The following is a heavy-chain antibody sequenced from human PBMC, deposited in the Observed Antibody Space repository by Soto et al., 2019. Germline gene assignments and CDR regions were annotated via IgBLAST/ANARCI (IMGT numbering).Heavy chain of an antibody. Sequence: GGSLRLSCAASGFTFSSYGMHWVRQAPGKGLEWVAVISYDGSNKYYADSVKGRFTISRDNSKNTLYLQMNSLRAEDTAVYYCAKGDCSSTSCYSDYWGQGTLVTVS. CDR1: GFTFSSYG. CDR3: AKGDCSSTSCYSDY. V-gene: IGHV3-30*18. D-gene: IGHD2-2*02. CDR2: ISYDGSNK. J-gene: IGHJ4*02.